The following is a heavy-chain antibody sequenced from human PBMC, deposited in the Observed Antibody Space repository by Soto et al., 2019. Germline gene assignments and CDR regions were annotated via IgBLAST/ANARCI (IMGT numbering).Heavy chain of an antibody. CDR2: ISGSGGST. CDR1: GFTFSSYA. J-gene: IGHJ4*02. CDR3: AKQGDFWSGYQVFDY. V-gene: IGHV3-23*01. Sequence: EVQLLESGGGLVQPGGSLRLSCAASGFTFSSYARSWVRQAPGKGLEWVSAISGSGGSTYYADSVKGRFTISRDNSKNTLYLQMNSLRAEDTAVYYCAKQGDFWSGYQVFDYWGQGTLVTVSS. D-gene: IGHD3-3*01.